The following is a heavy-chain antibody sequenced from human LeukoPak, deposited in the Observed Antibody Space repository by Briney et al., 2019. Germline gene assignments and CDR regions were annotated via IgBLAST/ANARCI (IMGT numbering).Heavy chain of an antibody. V-gene: IGHV4-39*07. CDR1: GGSISSSSYY. J-gene: IGHJ1*01. CDR2: IYYSGST. D-gene: IGHD3-10*01. Sequence: SETLSLTCTVSGGSISSSSYYWGWIRQPPGKGLEWIGSIYYSGSTNYNPSLKSRVTISVDTSKNQFSLKLSSVTAADTAVYYCARGGTLWYFQHWGQGTLVTVSS. CDR3: ARGGTLWYFQH.